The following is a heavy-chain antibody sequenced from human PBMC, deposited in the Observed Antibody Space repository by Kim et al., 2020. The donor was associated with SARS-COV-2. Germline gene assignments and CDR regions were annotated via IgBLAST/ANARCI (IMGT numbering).Heavy chain of an antibody. CDR3: ASGGVGSSYGGCGY. V-gene: IGHV3-11*06. D-gene: IGHD3-16*01. J-gene: IGHJ4*02. Sequence: AESVEGRFTVSRDNAKNSLVRQMNSLRAEDTAVYYCASGGVGSSYGGCGYWGQGTLVTVSS.